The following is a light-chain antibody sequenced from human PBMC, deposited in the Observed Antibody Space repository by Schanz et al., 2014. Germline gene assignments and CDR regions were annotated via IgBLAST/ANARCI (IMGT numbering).Light chain of an antibody. J-gene: IGKJ1*01. CDR1: QGVGSS. Sequence: EIVMTQSPATLSMSPGERATLSCRASQGVGSSLAWYQQKPGQAPRLLIYGASTRATGIPARFSGSGSGTEFTLTISSLQSEDFAVYHCQHYNNWPPTWTFGQGTRVEIK. V-gene: IGKV3-15*01. CDR2: GAS. CDR3: QHYNNWPPTWT.